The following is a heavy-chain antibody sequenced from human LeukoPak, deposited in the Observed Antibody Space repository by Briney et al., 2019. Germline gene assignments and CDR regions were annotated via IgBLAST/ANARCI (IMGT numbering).Heavy chain of an antibody. CDR3: ARDWLLDY. V-gene: IGHV3-23*01. Sequence: GGSLRLSCAASGFTFNNYAMTWVRQAPGKGLEWVSTISNRGDSTYYADSVKGRFTISRDNAENSLYLQMNSLRAEDTAVYYCARDWLLDYWGQGTMVTVSS. J-gene: IGHJ4*02. CDR2: ISNRGDST. CDR1: GFTFNNYA. D-gene: IGHD6-19*01.